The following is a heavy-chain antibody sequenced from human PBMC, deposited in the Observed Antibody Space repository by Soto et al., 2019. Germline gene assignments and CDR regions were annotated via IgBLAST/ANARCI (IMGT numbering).Heavy chain of an antibody. Sequence: SETLSLTCTVSGGSISSGDYYWSWIRQPPGKGLEWIGYIYYSGSTYYNPSLKSRVTISVDTSKNQFSLKLSSVTAADTAVYYCARDVSWNWYYYGMDVWGQGTTVTVSS. D-gene: IGHD1-7*01. J-gene: IGHJ6*02. V-gene: IGHV4-30-4*01. CDR2: IYYSGST. CDR3: ARDVSWNWYYYGMDV. CDR1: GGSISSGDYY.